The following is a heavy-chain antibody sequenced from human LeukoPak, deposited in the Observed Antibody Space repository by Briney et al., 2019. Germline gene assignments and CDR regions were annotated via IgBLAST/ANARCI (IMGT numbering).Heavy chain of an antibody. CDR1: GYTFTSYD. D-gene: IGHD3-3*01. CDR2: MNPNSGNT. J-gene: IGHJ6*03. V-gene: IGHV1-8*01. Sequence: ASVKVSCKASGYTFTSYDINWVRQATGQGLEWMGWMNPNSGNTGYAQKFQGRVTMTRNTSISTAYMELSSLRSEDTAVYYCARGSSYYDFWSGYYPDYYYYYMDVWGKGTTVTVSS. CDR3: ARGSSYYDFWSGYYPDYYYYYMDV.